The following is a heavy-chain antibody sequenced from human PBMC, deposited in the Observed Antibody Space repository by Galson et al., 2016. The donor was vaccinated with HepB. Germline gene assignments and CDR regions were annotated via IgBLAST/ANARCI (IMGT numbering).Heavy chain of an antibody. CDR3: ARMRSELTAGGWGRPFDP. Sequence: SLRLSCAGSEFTLSNYAMNWVRQAPGKGLEWVSGISGSTANTYYAASVKGRFTISRDNSKNTLYLQMNSLSAEDTAVYYCARMRSELTAGGWGRPFDPWGQGTLVTVSS. J-gene: IGHJ5*02. V-gene: IGHV3-23*01. CDR1: EFTLSNYA. D-gene: IGHD6-13*01. CDR2: ISGSTANT.